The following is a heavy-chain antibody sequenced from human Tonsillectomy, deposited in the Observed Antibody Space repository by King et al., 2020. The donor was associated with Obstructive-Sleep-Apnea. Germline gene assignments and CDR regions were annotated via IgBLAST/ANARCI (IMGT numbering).Heavy chain of an antibody. CDR3: ARVLAGYSGYEILAFDY. D-gene: IGHD5-12*01. CDR1: GFTFSSYS. J-gene: IGHJ4*02. CDR2: ISSSSSTI. V-gene: IGHV3-48*04. Sequence: VQLVESGGGLVQPGGSLRLSCAASGFTFSSYSMNWVRQAPGKGLEWVSCISSSSSTIYYADSVKGRFTISRDNAKNSLYLQMNSLRAEDTAVYYCARVLAGYSGYEILAFDYWGQGTLVTVSS.